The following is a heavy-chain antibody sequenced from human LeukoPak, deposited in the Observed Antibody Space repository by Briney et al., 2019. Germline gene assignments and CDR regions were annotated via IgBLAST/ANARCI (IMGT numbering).Heavy chain of an antibody. CDR1: GGTSSSYA. J-gene: IGHJ6*04. D-gene: IGHD3-10*01. CDR3: ARDMAVLVRGDHAGDV. CDR2: IIPIFGTA. Sequence: SVKVSCKASGGTSSSYAISWVRQAPGQGLEWMGRIIPIFGTANYAQKFQGRVTITTDECTSTAYMELSSLRSEDTAVYYCARDMAVLVRGDHAGDVWGKGTTVTVSS. V-gene: IGHV1-69*05.